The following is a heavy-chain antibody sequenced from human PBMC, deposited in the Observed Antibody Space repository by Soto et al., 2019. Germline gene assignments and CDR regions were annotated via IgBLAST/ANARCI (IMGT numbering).Heavy chain of an antibody. J-gene: IGHJ4*02. V-gene: IGHV3-30*18. CDR3: AKDVDWYYFDY. CDR2: ISYDGSNK. CDR1: GFTFSSYG. Sequence: GGSLRLSCAASGFTFSSYGMHWVRQAPGKGLEWVAVISYDGSNKYYADSVKGRFTISRDNSKNTLYLQMNSLRAEDTAVYYCAKDVDWYYFDYWGQGTLVTVSS. D-gene: IGHD3-9*01.